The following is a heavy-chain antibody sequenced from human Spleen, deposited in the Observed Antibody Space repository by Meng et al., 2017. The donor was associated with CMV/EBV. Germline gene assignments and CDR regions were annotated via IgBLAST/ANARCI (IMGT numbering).Heavy chain of an antibody. J-gene: IGHJ4*02. D-gene: IGHD6-19*01. V-gene: IGHV4-4*02. CDR1: GGSISSSNW. CDR2: IYHSGSA. Sequence: CAVSGGSISSSNWLRWLRQPPGKGLEWIGDIYHSGSANYNPSLKSRVTISVDKSKNQFSLKLSSVTAADTAIYYCARGSESTGWYGAYWGQGTLVTVSS. CDR3: ARGSESTGWYGAY.